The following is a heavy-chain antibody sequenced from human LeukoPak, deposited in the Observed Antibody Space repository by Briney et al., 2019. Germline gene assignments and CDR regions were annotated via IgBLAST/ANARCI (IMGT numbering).Heavy chain of an antibody. CDR2: IYYSGST. Sequence: PSQTLSLTCTVSGGSISSGGYYWSWIRQHPGKGLEWIGYIYYSGSTYYNPSLKSRVTISVDTSKNQFSLKLSSVTAADTAVNYCAVAYCGGDCYPQADYYYYGMDVWGQGTTVTVSS. CDR3: AVAYCGGDCYPQADYYYYGMDV. V-gene: IGHV4-31*03. CDR1: GGSISSGGYY. J-gene: IGHJ6*02. D-gene: IGHD2-21*02.